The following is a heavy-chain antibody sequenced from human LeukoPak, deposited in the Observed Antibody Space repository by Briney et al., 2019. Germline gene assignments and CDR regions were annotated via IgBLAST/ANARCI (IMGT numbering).Heavy chain of an antibody. Sequence: SVKVSCKASGYTFTDFGISWVRQARGQGLEWMGWIIPILGIANYAQKFQGRVTITADKSTSTAYMELSSLRSEDTAVYYCARDNLDYYDSSGYHFDYWGQGTLVTVSS. CDR2: IIPILGIA. V-gene: IGHV1-69*10. CDR3: ARDNLDYYDSSGYHFDY. J-gene: IGHJ4*02. CDR1: GYTFTDFG. D-gene: IGHD3-22*01.